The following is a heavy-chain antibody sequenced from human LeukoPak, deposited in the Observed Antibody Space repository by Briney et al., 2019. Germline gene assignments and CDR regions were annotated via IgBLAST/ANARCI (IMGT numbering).Heavy chain of an antibody. Sequence: GGSLTLSCAASGFPFGDHAMHWVRQAPGKGLEWVSLISGDGGDTYYADSVKGGFIIARDNSKNSLYLQMNSLRAEDSALYYCAKDEWFISPADFSLDYWGQGTLVTVSS. CDR2: ISGDGGDT. V-gene: IGHV3-43*02. CDR1: GFPFGDHA. J-gene: IGHJ4*02. CDR3: AKDEWFISPADFSLDY. D-gene: IGHD3-3*01.